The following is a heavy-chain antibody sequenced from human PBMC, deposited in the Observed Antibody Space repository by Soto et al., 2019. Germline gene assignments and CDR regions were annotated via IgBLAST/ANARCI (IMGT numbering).Heavy chain of an antibody. CDR3: ARLDYYYYYMDV. V-gene: IGHV4-59*08. CDR1: GGSISSYC. CDR2: IYYSGST. J-gene: IGHJ6*03. Sequence: PSETLSLTCTVSGGSISSYCWSWIRQPPGKGLEWIGYIYYSGSTNYNPSLKSRVTISVDTSKNQFSLKLSSVTAADTAVYYCARLDYYYYYMDVWGKGTTVTVSS.